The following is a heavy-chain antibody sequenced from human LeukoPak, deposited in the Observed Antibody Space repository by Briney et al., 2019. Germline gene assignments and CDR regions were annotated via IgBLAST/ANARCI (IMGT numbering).Heavy chain of an antibody. CDR2: IWYDGSNK. CDR3: ARDPDMTD. J-gene: IGHJ4*02. Sequence: PGRSLSLSCGASGFTFISYVMHWVRQAPGKGLEWVAVIWYDGSNKYYADSVKGRFTISRDNSKNTLFLQMNSLRAEDTAVYYCARDPDMTDWGQGILVTVSS. CDR1: GFTFISYV. V-gene: IGHV3-33*01. D-gene: IGHD2-21*02.